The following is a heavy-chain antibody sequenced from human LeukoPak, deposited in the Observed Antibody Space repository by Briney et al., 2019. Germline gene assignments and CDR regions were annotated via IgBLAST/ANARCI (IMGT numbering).Heavy chain of an antibody. Sequence: GGSLRLSCTVSGFTVSSNSMSWVRQAPGKGLEWVSFIYSGTTHYSDSVKGRFTISRDNSKNTLYLQMNSLRAEDTAVYYCAKGSGYSSMGNWFDPWGQGTLVTVSS. J-gene: IGHJ5*02. CDR1: GFTVSSNS. D-gene: IGHD6-13*01. CDR3: AKGSGYSSMGNWFDP. V-gene: IGHV3-53*01. CDR2: IYSGTT.